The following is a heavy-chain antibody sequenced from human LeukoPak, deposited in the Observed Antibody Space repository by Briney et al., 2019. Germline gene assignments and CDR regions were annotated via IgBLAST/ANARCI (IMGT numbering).Heavy chain of an antibody. Sequence: SETLSLTCTVSGGSTSSYYWSWIRQPPGKGLEWIGYIYYSGSTNYNPSLKSRVTISVDTSKNQFSLKLSSVTAADTAVYYCARVGSFVGQPNVWGQGTLVTVSS. CDR1: GGSTSSYY. V-gene: IGHV4-59*01. J-gene: IGHJ4*02. CDR2: IYYSGST. CDR3: ARVGSFVGQPNV. D-gene: IGHD3-10*01.